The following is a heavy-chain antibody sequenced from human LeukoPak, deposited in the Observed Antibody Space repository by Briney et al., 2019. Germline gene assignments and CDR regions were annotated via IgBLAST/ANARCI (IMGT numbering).Heavy chain of an antibody. CDR3: ARAKDYGDYGGAFDI. J-gene: IGHJ3*02. CDR1: GFTFSSYG. D-gene: IGHD4-17*01. V-gene: IGHV3-30*03. CDR2: ISYDGSNK. Sequence: GRSLRLSCAASGFTFSSYGMHWVRQAPGKGLEWVAVISYDGSNKYYADSVKGRFTISRDNSKNTQYLQMNSLRAEDTAMYYCARAKDYGDYGGAFDIWGQGTMVTVSS.